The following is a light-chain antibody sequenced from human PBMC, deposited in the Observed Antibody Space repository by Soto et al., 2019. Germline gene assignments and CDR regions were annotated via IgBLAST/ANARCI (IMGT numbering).Light chain of an antibody. V-gene: IGLV1-47*01. CDR2: RNN. CDR3: ATWDDSVKGLI. J-gene: IGLJ2*01. CDR1: GSNIGNNF. Sequence: QSVLTQPPSASGTPGQRVTISCSGSGSNIGNNFVDWYHQLPGAAPKPLIYRNNQRPAGVPDRVSGSKSGTSASLAISGLRSEDDGDYYCATWDDSVKGLIFGGGTKVTVL.